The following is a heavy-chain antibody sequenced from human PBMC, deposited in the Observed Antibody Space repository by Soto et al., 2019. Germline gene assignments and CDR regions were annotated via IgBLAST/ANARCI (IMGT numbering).Heavy chain of an antibody. V-gene: IGHV3-21*01. CDR1: GFTFSSYS. J-gene: IGHJ5*02. Sequence: GGSLRLSCAASGFTFSSYSMNWVRQAPGKGLEWVSSISSSSSYIYYADSVKGRFSISRDNAKNSLYLQMNSLRAEHTAVYYCARETNGEFDPWGQGTLVTVSS. CDR2: ISSSSSYI. CDR3: ARETNGEFDP.